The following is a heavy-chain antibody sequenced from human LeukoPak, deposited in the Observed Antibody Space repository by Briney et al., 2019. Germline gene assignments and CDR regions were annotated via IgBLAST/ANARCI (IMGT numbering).Heavy chain of an antibody. CDR1: GFSLSNFQ. CDR3: MRDYMGWFDP. V-gene: IGHV3-30-3*01. J-gene: IGHJ5*02. D-gene: IGHD3-10*01. CDR2: ISLDGSTE. Sequence: GGSLRLSCVASGFSLSNFQMYWVRQAPGKGLEWVSIISLDGSTEFYADSVKGRFTISRDAASNTMHLEMNNLRIEDTAVYYCMRDYMGWFDPWGQGSLVTVSS.